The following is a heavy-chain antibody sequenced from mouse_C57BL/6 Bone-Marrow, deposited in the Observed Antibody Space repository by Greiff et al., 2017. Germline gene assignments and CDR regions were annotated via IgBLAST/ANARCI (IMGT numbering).Heavy chain of an antibody. D-gene: IGHD1-1*01. CDR3: TIHYYGSRSFAY. CDR2: IDPENGDT. V-gene: IGHV14-4*01. CDR1: GFNIKDDY. Sequence: EVQLQQSGAELVRPGASVKLSCTASGFNIKDDYMHWVKQRPEQGLEWRGWIDPENGDTEYASKFQGKATITADTSSNTAYLQLSSLTSEDTAVYYCTIHYYGSRSFAYWGQGTLVTVSA. J-gene: IGHJ3*01.